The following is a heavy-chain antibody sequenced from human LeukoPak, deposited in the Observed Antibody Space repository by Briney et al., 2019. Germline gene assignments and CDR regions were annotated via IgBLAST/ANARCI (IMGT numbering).Heavy chain of an antibody. CDR2: IDPSDSYT. J-gene: IGHJ6*04. CDR1: GYSFTSYW. D-gene: IGHD5-12*01. Sequence: GESLKISCKGSGYSFTSYWISWVRQVPGKGLEWMGRIDPSDSYTNYSPSFQGHVTISADKSIRTAYLQWSSLKASDTAMYYCARRGVSGGYDDYYYYYGMDVWGKGTTVTVSS. CDR3: ARRGVSGGYDDYYYYYGMDV. V-gene: IGHV5-10-1*01.